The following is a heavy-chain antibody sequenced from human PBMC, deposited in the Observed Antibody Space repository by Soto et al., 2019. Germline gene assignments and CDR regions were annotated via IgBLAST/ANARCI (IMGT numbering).Heavy chain of an antibody. Sequence: SETLSLTCTVSGGSVSSGSYYWSWIRQPPGKGLEWIGYIYYSGSTNYNPSLKSRVTISVDTSKNQFSLKLSSVTAADTAVYYCARAQYDFFNCFDPWGQGTLVTVSS. V-gene: IGHV4-61*01. CDR2: IYYSGST. D-gene: IGHD3-3*01. J-gene: IGHJ5*02. CDR3: ARAQYDFFNCFDP. CDR1: GGSVSSGSYY.